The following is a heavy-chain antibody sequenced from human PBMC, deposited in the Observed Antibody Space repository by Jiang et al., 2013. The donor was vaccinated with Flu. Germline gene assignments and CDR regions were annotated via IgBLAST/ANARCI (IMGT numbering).Heavy chain of an antibody. CDR2: TYYRSKWYN. CDR1: GDSVSSNSAA. V-gene: IGHV6-1*01. D-gene: IGHD6-19*01. J-gene: IGHJ4*02. Sequence: TLSLTCAISGDSVSSNSAAWNWIRQSPSRGLEWLGRTYYRSKWYNEFALSVKSRVTIHPDTSKNQFSLQLNSVTPGDTAVYYCARAPVAGSSYFDYWGQGTLVTVSS. CDR3: ARAPVAGSSYFDY.